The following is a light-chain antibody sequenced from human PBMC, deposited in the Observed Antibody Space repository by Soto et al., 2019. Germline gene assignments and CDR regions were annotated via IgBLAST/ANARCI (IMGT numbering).Light chain of an antibody. Sequence: DIQMTQSPSSLSASVGDRVTVTCRASQSISSYLNWYQQKRGKAPNLLIYGAVNLQSGVPSRFSGSGSGTDFTLTISSLQPEDFATYYCQQSYSSPRTLGGGTKVDIK. J-gene: IGKJ4*01. CDR3: QQSYSSPRT. V-gene: IGKV1-39*01. CDR2: GAV. CDR1: QSISSY.